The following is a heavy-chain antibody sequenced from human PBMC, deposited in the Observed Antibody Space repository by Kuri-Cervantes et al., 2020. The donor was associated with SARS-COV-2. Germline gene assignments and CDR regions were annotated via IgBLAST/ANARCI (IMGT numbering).Heavy chain of an antibody. CDR2: ISYDGSNK. V-gene: IGHV3-30*03. D-gene: IGHD1-1*01. Sequence: GGSLRLSCEASGFTFSSYVMHWVRQAPGKGLGWVAVISYDGSNKYYADSVKSRFTLSRDNAKNMLFLQMNSLRAEDTAVYYCVRDGDHWNFDYWGQGTLVTVSS. CDR1: GFTFSSYV. J-gene: IGHJ4*02. CDR3: VRDGDHWNFDY.